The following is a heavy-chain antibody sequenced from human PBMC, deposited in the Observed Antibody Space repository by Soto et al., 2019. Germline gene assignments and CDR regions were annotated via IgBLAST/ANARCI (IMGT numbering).Heavy chain of an antibody. J-gene: IGHJ6*02. CDR3: VQSRCGGDCLQPYSSHSYYGLDV. CDR1: GFSLSTTEVG. V-gene: IGHV2-5*02. Sequence: SGPTLVNPTQTLTLTCTFSGFSLSTTEVGVGWIRQPPGKALEWLALIYWDDDKRYNPSLKSRLTITKDTSKNQVVLTMTNMDPVDTATYYCVQSRCGGDCLQPYSSHSYYGLDVWGQGTTVTVSS. CDR2: IYWDDDK. D-gene: IGHD2-21*01.